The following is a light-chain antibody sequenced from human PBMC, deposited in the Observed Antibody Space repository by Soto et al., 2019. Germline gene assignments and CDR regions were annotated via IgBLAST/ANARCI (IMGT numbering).Light chain of an antibody. J-gene: IGLJ2*01. CDR3: SSYTSSSTLEGV. Sequence: QSALTQPASVSGSPGQSITISCTGTSSDVGGYNYVSWYQQHPGKAPKLMIYEVSNQPSGVSNRFSGSKSGNTASLTISGLQAEDEADYYCSSYTSSSTLEGVFGGGTKLTVL. V-gene: IGLV2-14*01. CDR1: SSDVGGYNY. CDR2: EVS.